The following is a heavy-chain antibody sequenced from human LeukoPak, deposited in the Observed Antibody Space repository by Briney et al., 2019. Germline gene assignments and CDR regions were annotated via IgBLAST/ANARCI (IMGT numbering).Heavy chain of an antibody. D-gene: IGHD3-3*01. CDR1: GGTFSSYA. CDR2: IIPIFGIA. CDR3: AGAGSGSGYPLDY. V-gene: IGHV1-69*04. Sequence: SVKVSCKASGGTFSSYAISWVRQAPGQGLEWMGRIIPIFGIANYAQKFQGRVTITADKSTSTAYMELSSLRSEDTAVYYCAGAGSGSGYPLDYWGQGTLVTVSS. J-gene: IGHJ4*02.